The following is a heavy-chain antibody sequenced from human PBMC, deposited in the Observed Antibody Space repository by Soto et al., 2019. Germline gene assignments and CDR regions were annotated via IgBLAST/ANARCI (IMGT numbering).Heavy chain of an antibody. V-gene: IGHV4-59*01. CDR2: VSYSGST. Sequence: QVQLQESGPGLVKPSETLSLTCTVSGGSINTYYWSWIRQPPGKGLEWIGYVSYSGSTTYSPSLTTRVTISVDTSKNRFSLKLSSVTAADTAVYYCGGDSSGYSSYFDLWGRGTLVTVSS. J-gene: IGHJ2*01. D-gene: IGHD3-22*01. CDR3: GGDSSGYSSYFDL. CDR1: GGSINTYY.